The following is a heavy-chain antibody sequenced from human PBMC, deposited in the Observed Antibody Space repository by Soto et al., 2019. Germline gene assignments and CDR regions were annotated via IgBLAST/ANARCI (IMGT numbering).Heavy chain of an antibody. V-gene: IGHV5-10-1*01. Sequence: MPGKGLEWMGRIDPSDSYTNYSPSFQGHVTISADKAISTAYLQWSSLKASDTAMYYCARFLHDEALGIHYCSMD. J-gene: IGHJ6*01. CDR2: IDPSDSYT. D-gene: IGHD3-3*01. CDR3: ARFLHDEALGIHYCSMD.